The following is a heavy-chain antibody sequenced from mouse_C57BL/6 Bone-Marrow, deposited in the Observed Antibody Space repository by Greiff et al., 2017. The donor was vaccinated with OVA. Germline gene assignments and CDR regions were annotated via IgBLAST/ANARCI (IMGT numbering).Heavy chain of an antibody. D-gene: IGHD1-1*01. CDR2: IDPENGDT. V-gene: IGHV14-4*01. Sequence: EVQLQQSGAELVRPGASVKLSCTASGFTFTDDYMHWVKQRTEQGLEWIGWIDPENGDTEYASKFQGKATITADTSSNTAYLQLSSLTSEDTAVYYCTTEGSMYYFDYWGQGTTLTVSS. J-gene: IGHJ2*01. CDR3: TTEGSMYYFDY. CDR1: GFTFTDDY.